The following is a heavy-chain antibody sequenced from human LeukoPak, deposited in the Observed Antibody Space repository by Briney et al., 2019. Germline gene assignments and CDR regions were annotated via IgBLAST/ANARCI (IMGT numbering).Heavy chain of an antibody. Sequence: GGSLRLSCAASGFTLSSYAMHWVRQAPGKGLEWVAVISYDGSNKYYADSVKGRFTISRDNSKNTLYLQMNSLRAEDTAVYYCARGNPRYYYDSSGFAHHFDYWGQGTLVTVSS. CDR1: GFTLSSYA. J-gene: IGHJ4*02. V-gene: IGHV3-30-3*01. CDR2: ISYDGSNK. CDR3: ARGNPRYYYDSSGFAHHFDY. D-gene: IGHD3-22*01.